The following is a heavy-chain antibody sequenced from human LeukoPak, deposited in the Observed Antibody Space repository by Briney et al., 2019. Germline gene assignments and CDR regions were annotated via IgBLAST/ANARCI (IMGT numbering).Heavy chain of an antibody. CDR1: GGSFSGYY. Sequence: PSETLSLTCAVYGGSFSGYYWSWIRQPPGKGLEWIGEITHSGSTNYNPSLKSRVTTSVDTSKNQFSLKLSSVTAADTAVYYCARGLYYYYMDVWGKGTTVTVSS. CDR2: ITHSGST. CDR3: ARGLYYYYMDV. V-gene: IGHV4-34*01. J-gene: IGHJ6*03.